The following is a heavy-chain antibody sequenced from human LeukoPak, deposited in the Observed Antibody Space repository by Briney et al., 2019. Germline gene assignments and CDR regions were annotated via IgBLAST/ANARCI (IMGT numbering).Heavy chain of an antibody. V-gene: IGHV3-7*01. J-gene: IGHJ5*01. CDR3: ATAVSVAGDS. CDR2: IKPDGSET. CDR1: GFTFSTNW. D-gene: IGHD6-19*01. Sequence: GSLRLSCAASGFTFSTNWMSWFRQAPGKGLEWVAHIKPDGSETYYVGSVKGRFTISRDNAKNSLYLQMNSLRAEDTAVYYCATAVSVAGDSWGQGTLVTVSS.